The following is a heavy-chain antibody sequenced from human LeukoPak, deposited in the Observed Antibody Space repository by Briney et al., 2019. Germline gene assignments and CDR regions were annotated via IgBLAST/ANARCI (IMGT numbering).Heavy chain of an antibody. D-gene: IGHD6-13*01. CDR3: ARQVTAAAGTNWFDP. CDR1: GGSISSDY. J-gene: IGHJ5*02. CDR2: IYYSGST. V-gene: IGHV4-59*08. Sequence: SETLSLTCTVSGGSISSDYWNWIRQPPGKGLEWIGYIYYSGSTNSNPSLKSRVTISVDTSNNQFSLSLSSVTAADTAMYYCARQVTAAAGTNWFDPWGQGTLVTVSS.